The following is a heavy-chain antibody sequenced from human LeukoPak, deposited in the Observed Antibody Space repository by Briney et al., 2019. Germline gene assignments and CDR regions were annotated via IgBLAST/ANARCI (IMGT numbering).Heavy chain of an antibody. CDR1: GGSISSYY. V-gene: IGHV4-59*01. J-gene: IGHJ3*01. D-gene: IGHD3-10*01. Sequence: PSETLSLTCTVSGGSISSYYWSWIRQPPGKGLEWIGLGHYSGSTMYSPSLNSRVTISVDTSKNQFSLRLDSVTAADTAVYYCARWGEHSTLRVHAFDLWGQGTMVTVSS. CDR2: GHYSGST. CDR3: ARWGEHSTLRVHAFDL.